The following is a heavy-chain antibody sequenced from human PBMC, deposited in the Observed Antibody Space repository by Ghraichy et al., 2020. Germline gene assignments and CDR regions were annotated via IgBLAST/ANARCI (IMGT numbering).Heavy chain of an antibody. J-gene: IGHJ4*02. V-gene: IGHV4-34*01. CDR2: INHSGST. CDR3: ASEGYSSGWFRGTFGY. D-gene: IGHD6-19*01. Sequence: SETLSLTCAVYGGYFSGYYWSWIRQPPGKGLEWIGEINHSGSTSYNPSLKSRVTISVDTSKNQFSLKLRSVTAADTAVYYCASEGYSSGWFRGTFGYWGQGTMVTVSS. CDR1: GGYFSGYY.